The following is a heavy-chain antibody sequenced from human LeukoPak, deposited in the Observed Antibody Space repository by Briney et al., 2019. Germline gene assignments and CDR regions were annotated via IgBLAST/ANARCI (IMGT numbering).Heavy chain of an antibody. V-gene: IGHV3-11*01. J-gene: IGHJ4*02. CDR1: GFAFSDYY. CDR3: ARALTALSLYSPDYFDY. Sequence: GGSLRLSCAASGFAFSDYYMSWIRQAPGKGLEWLSYISSSGSTIYYADSVKGRFTISRDNAKNSLYLQMNSLRAEDTAVYYCARALTALSLYSPDYFDYWGQGTLVTVSS. D-gene: IGHD3-16*01. CDR2: ISSSGSTI.